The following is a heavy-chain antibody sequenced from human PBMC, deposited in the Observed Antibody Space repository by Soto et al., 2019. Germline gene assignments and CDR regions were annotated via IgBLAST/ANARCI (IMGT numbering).Heavy chain of an antibody. CDR3: AREDTYYDFWSGYSYGRDV. CDR2: ISSSSSYI. CDR1: GFTFSSYS. Sequence: SGGSLRLSCAASGFTFSSYSMNWVRQAPGKGLEWVSSISSSSSYIYYADSVKGRFTISRDNAKNSLYLQMNGLRAEDTAVYYCAREDTYYDFWSGYSYGRDVWGQGTTVTVSS. D-gene: IGHD3-3*01. J-gene: IGHJ6*02. V-gene: IGHV3-21*01.